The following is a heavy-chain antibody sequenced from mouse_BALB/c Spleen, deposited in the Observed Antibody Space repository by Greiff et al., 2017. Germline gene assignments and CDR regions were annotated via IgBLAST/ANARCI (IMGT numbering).Heavy chain of an antibody. J-gene: IGHJ1*01. CDR3: TRTIIYYGSSRYFDV. Sequence: VQLQQSGPVLARPGASVKMSCKASGYTFTSYWMHWVKQRPGQGLEWIGAIYPGNSDTSYNQKFKGKAKLTAVTSTSTAYMELSSLTNEDSAVYYCTRTIIYYGSSRYFDVWGAGTTVTVSS. V-gene: IGHV1-5*01. CDR2: IYPGNSDT. D-gene: IGHD1-1*01. CDR1: GYTFTSYW.